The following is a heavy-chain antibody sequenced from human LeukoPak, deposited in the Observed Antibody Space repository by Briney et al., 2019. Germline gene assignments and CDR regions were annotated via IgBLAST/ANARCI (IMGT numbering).Heavy chain of an antibody. CDR2: IYTSGST. J-gene: IGHJ4*02. CDR3: ARGPPPVLRYFDWLSRMFDY. CDR1: GGSISSYY. D-gene: IGHD3-9*01. Sequence: PSETLSLTCTVSGGSISSYYWSWIRQPAGKGLEWIGRIYTSGSTNYNPSLKSRVTMSVDTSKNQFSLKLSSVTAADTAVYYCARGPPPVLRYFDWLSRMFDYWGQGTLVTVSS. V-gene: IGHV4-4*07.